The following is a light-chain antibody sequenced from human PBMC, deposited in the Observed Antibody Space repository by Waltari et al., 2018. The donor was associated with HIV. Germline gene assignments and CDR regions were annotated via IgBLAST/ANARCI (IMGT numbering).Light chain of an antibody. V-gene: IGLV2-14*01. J-gene: IGLJ1*01. Sequence: QSALTQPASVSGSPGQSITISCTGTRSDVGGYNYVSWYQQHPGKAPKLMMSEVSNRPSGVSNRVSGSKSDNTASLTISVLQVEDEADYYCSSYTSSSTLYVVGTGTKVTGL. CDR1: RSDVGGYNY. CDR2: EVS. CDR3: SSYTSSSTLYV.